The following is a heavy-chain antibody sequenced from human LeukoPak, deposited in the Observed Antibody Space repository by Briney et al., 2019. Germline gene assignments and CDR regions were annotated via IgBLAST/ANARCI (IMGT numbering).Heavy chain of an antibody. J-gene: IGHJ4*02. V-gene: IGHV3-23*01. CDR2: ISGSGGST. D-gene: IGHD6-19*01. CDR1: GFTFSSYA. Sequence: PGGSLRLSCAASGFTFSSYAMSWDRQAPGKGLEWVSAISGSGGSTYYADSVKGRFTISRDNSKNTLYLQMNSLRAEDTAIYYCAKFHVNFSSGWLRSFDYWGQGTLATVSS. CDR3: AKFHVNFSSGWLRSFDY.